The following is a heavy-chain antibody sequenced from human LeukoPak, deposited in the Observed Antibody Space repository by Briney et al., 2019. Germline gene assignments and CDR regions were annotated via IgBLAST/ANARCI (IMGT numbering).Heavy chain of an antibody. CDR3: ARERVRNWFDP. CDR2: IYYSGSN. CDR1: GGPISSGGYY. J-gene: IGHJ5*02. D-gene: IGHD1-1*01. V-gene: IGHV4-31*03. Sequence: SQTLSLTCTVSGGPISSGGYYWSWIRQHPGKVLEWIGYIYYSGSNYYNPSLKSRATISVDTSKNQFSLKLSTVTAADTAVYYCARERVRNWFDPWGQGTLVTVSS.